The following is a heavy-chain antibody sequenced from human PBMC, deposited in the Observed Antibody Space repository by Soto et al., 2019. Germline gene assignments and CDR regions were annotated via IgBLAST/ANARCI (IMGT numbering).Heavy chain of an antibody. CDR1: GGTFSRYA. V-gene: IGHV1-69*12. CDR2: IIPLFGVP. D-gene: IGHD6-19*01. J-gene: IGHJ4*02. CDR3: ARAYSSGWSGDFDY. Sequence: QVQLVQSGAEVKKPGSSVKVSCKSSGGTFSRYAINWVRQAPGQGLEWMGGIIPLFGVPNYAQKFQGRVTITAGDSTTTAYMELSSLRAEDTAVYYCARAYSSGWSGDFDYWDQGILVTVSS.